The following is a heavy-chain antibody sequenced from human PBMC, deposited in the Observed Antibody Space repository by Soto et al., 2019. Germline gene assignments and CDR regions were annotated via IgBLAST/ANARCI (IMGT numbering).Heavy chain of an antibody. V-gene: IGHV3-7*03. J-gene: IGHJ4*02. CDR3: ARDQGWLQPYYFDY. CDR1: GFTFSSYW. Sequence: GGSLRLSCAASGFTFSSYWMSWVRQAPGKGLEWVANIKQGGSEKYYVDSVKGRFTISRDNAKNSLYLQMNSLRAEDTAVYYCARDQGWLQPYYFDYWGQGTLVTVSS. CDR2: IKQGGSEK. D-gene: IGHD5-12*01.